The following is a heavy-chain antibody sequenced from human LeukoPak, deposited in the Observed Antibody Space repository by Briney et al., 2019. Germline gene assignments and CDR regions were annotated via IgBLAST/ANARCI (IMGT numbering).Heavy chain of an antibody. CDR1: GYSFTSYW. CDR2: IDPSDSYT. CDR3: ARHDRPYSSGYDDAFDT. Sequence: GESLKISCKGSGYSFTSYWISWVRQMPGKGLEWMGRIDPSDSYTNYSPSFQGHVTISADKSISTAYLQWSSLKASDTAMYYCARHDRPYSSGYDDAFDTWGQGTMVTVSS. D-gene: IGHD6-19*01. J-gene: IGHJ3*02. V-gene: IGHV5-10-1*01.